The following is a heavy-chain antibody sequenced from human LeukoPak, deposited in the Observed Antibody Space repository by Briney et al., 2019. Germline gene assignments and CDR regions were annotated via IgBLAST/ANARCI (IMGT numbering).Heavy chain of an antibody. CDR1: GFTFSSYG. D-gene: IGHD4-17*01. J-gene: IGHJ5*02. CDR2: ISTTSTYI. V-gene: IGHV3-21*06. CDR3: ATDPGDYDYGDYGWFDP. Sequence: PGGSLRLSCAASGFTFSSYGMSWVRQAPGKGLEWVSSISTTSTYIYYADSVKGRFTISRDNARNSLYLQMNSLRAEDTAVYYCATDPGDYDYGDYGWFDPWGQGTLVTVSS.